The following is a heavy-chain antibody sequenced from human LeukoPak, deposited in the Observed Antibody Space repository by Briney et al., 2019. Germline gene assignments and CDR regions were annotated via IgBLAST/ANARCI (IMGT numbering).Heavy chain of an antibody. CDR2: IYYSGST. CDR1: RGSISGYY. V-gene: IGHV4-59*01. Sequence: SETLSLTCTVSRGSISGYYWSWIRQPPGKGLEWIGYIYYSGSTNYNSSLKSRVTISADTSENQFSLKLSSVTAADTAVYYCARGKGYFDYWGQGTLVTVSS. J-gene: IGHJ4*02. CDR3: ARGKGYFDY.